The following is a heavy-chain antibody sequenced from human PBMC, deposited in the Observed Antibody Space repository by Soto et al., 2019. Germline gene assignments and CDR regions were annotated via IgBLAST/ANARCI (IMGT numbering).Heavy chain of an antibody. Sequence: SXKVSFKATGYTXTDYFGHWVRLAPGQGLEWMGWVNPDTGVATFPHKFQGRVTVTRDTSINTDYMELTNLTSEDTGIYYCAKGSYTGMYSDFDYWGQGTLGTVSS. CDR1: GYTXTDYF. J-gene: IGHJ4*02. CDR2: VNPDTGVA. V-gene: IGHV1-2*02. D-gene: IGHD1-26*01. CDR3: AKGSYTGMYSDFDY.